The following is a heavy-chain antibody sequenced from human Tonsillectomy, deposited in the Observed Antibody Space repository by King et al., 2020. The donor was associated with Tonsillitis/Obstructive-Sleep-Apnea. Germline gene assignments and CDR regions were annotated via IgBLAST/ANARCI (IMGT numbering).Heavy chain of an antibody. CDR3: ARETMGEYYDLWSGPKSGYMDV. J-gene: IGHJ6*03. V-gene: IGHV3-30*04. Sequence: VQLVESGGGVVQPGRSLRLSCAASGLTFSSYAMHWVRQAPGKGLEWVAVISYDGSNKYYADSVKGRFTISRDNSKNTLYLQMNSLRAEDTAVYYCARETMGEYYDLWSGPKSGYMDVWGKGTTVTVSS. D-gene: IGHD3-3*01. CDR2: ISYDGSNK. CDR1: GLTFSSYA.